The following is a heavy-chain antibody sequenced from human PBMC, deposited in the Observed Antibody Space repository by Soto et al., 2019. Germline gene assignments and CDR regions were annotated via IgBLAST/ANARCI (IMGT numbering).Heavy chain of an antibody. CDR1: GFTFSSYD. CDR3: ARDRTGGAFDI. J-gene: IGHJ3*02. CDR2: STRDGNI. V-gene: IGHV3-48*01. Sequence: GGSLRLSCTASGFTFSSYDMNWVRQAPGKGLEWVSFSTRDGNIYYADSVEGRFTVSRDNAKNSLYLQMNSLRVEDTAIYSCARDRTGGAFDIWGQGTMVTVSS. D-gene: IGHD1-26*01.